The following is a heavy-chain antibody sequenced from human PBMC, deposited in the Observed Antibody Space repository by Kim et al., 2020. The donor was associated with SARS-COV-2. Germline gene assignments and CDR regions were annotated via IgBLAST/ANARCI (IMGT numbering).Heavy chain of an antibody. D-gene: IGHD3-22*01. Sequence: GGSLRLSCAASGFSFSSYWMHWVRQVPGKGLLWVSRINSDGSGTGYADSVKGRFTISRDNAKNTLYLQMNSLRAEDTAVYYCAMARGYYDSSGYYVFDYWGQGILVTVSS. CDR2: INSDGSGT. V-gene: IGHV3-74*01. CDR3: AMARGYYDSSGYYVFDY. J-gene: IGHJ4*02. CDR1: GFSFSSYW.